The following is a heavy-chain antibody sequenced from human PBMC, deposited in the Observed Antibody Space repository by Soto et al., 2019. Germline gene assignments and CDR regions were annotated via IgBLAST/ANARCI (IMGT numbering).Heavy chain of an antibody. D-gene: IGHD3-10*01. J-gene: IGHJ6*02. Sequence: GGSLRLSCAASGFTFSSYGMHWVRQAPGKGLEWVAVIWYDGSNKYYADSVKGRFTISRDNSKNTLYLQMNSLRAEDTAVYYCARWRRRGYYYYGMDVWGQGTTVTVSS. CDR3: ARWRRRGYYYYGMDV. CDR1: GFTFSSYG. CDR2: IWYDGSNK. V-gene: IGHV3-33*01.